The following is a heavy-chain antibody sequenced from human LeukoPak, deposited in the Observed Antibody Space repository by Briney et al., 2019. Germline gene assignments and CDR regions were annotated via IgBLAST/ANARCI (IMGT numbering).Heavy chain of an antibody. V-gene: IGHV1-8*03. Sequence: ASVKVSCKAFDYTSTDYGINWVRQATGQGLEWMGWMNPNSGNTGYAQKFQGRVTITRNTSISTAYMELSSLRSEDTAVYYCARGQLAPTVTDPFDIWGQGTMVTVSS. D-gene: IGHD4-17*01. CDR2: MNPNSGNT. CDR3: ARGQLAPTVTDPFDI. J-gene: IGHJ3*02. CDR1: DYTSTDYG.